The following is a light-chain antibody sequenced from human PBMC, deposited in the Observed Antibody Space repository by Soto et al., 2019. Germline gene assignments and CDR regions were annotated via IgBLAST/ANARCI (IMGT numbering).Light chain of an antibody. J-gene: IGLJ1*01. V-gene: IGLV2-14*01. CDR3: SSYTGSSTFV. CDR1: SSDVGGYDY. Sequence: QSVLTQPASVSGSPGQSITISCTGTSSDVGGYDYVSWYQQLPGKAPKLLIYVVNNRPSGVSHRFSGSKSGNTASLTISGLQAEDEADYYCSSYTGSSTFVFGTGTKVTVL. CDR2: VVN.